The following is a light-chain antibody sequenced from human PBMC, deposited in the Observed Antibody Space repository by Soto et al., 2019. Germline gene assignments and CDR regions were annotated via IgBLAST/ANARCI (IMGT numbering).Light chain of an antibody. Sequence: TQSPDTLYLPPGERATLSCRAGQSISGTFLNWYQQKPGQAPRLLIYGASTRATGIPARFSGSGSGTEFTLTISSLQSEDFAVYYCQQYNNWPRTFGQGTKVDIK. V-gene: IGKV3-15*01. CDR1: QSISGT. CDR3: QQYNNWPRT. J-gene: IGKJ1*01. CDR2: GAS.